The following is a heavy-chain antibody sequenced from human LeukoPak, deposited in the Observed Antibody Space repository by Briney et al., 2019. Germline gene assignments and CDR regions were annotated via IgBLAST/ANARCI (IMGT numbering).Heavy chain of an antibody. CDR3: YGDYGSVNY. J-gene: IGHJ4*02. D-gene: IGHD4-17*01. Sequence: PGGSLRLSCAVSGFTFDDYGMSWVRQAPGKGLEWVSGIAWNGGKTGYADSVKGRFTISRDNAKNSLYLQMNSLRAEDTAVYYCYGDYGSVNYWGQGTLVTVSS. CDR2: IAWNGGKT. CDR1: GFTFDDYG. V-gene: IGHV3-20*04.